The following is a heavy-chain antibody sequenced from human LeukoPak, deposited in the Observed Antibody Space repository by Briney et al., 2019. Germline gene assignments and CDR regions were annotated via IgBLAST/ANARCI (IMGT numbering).Heavy chain of an antibody. CDR1: GFTFSTYG. CDR2: ISYDGST. Sequence: GGSLRLSCAASGFTFSTYGMHWVRQAPGKGLEWVAVISYDGSTYADSVKGRFTISRDNSKNTLYLQMNSLRAEDTAVYYCAKDRVWYDYWGQGTLVTVSS. D-gene: IGHD6-13*01. V-gene: IGHV3-30*18. CDR3: AKDRVWYDY. J-gene: IGHJ4*02.